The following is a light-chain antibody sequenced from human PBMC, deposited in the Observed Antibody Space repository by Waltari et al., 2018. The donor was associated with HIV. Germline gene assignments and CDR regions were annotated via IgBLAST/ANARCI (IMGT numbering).Light chain of an antibody. CDR2: GVS. Sequence: EIVLSQSPGTLSLSPGERATLSCRASQSISANYLAWYQHKPGQAPRLLIYGVSSRASGIPDRFSGSGSGTDFTLTISRLEPEDFALYYCQQYSSSPRTFGQGTKVEIK. V-gene: IGKV3-20*01. CDR3: QQYSSSPRT. CDR1: QSISANY. J-gene: IGKJ1*01.